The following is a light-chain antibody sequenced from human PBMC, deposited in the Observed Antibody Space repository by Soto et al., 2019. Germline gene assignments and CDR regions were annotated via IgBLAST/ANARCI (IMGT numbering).Light chain of an antibody. V-gene: IGLV1-40*01. J-gene: IGLJ3*02. CDR2: GNS. Sequence: QSVLTQPPSLSGAPGQMVTISCTGSSSNIGAGYDVHWYQQLPGTAPKLLIYGNSNRPSGVPDRFSGSKSGTSASLAITGRKAEDEADYYCQSYDSNLRVWVCGGGTKLTVL. CDR3: QSYDSNLRVWV. CDR1: SSNIGAGYD.